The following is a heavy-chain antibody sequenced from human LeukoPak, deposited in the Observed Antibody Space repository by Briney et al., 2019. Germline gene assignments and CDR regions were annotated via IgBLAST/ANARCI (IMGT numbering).Heavy chain of an antibody. Sequence: GGSLRLSCAASGFTFSSYSMNWVRQAPGKGLEWVSYISSSSTIYYADSVKGRFTISRDNSKNTLYLQMNSLRAEDTAVYYCARDSVAGIDYWGQGTLVTVSS. CDR3: ARDSVAGIDY. V-gene: IGHV3-48*01. CDR2: ISSSSTI. D-gene: IGHD6-19*01. CDR1: GFTFSSYS. J-gene: IGHJ4*02.